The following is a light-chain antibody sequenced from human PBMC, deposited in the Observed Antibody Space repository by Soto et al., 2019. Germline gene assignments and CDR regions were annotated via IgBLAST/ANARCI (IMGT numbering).Light chain of an antibody. J-gene: IGKJ2*01. Sequence: EIVLTQSPGTLSLSPGERATLSCRASRTFSSSYLAWYQQKPGQAPRLLIYAASKSAAGIPDRFSGSGSGADFTLTISRLEPEDFAVYYCQQYGSSPPYTCGQGSKLEIK. CDR1: RTFSSSY. CDR2: AAS. V-gene: IGKV3-20*01. CDR3: QQYGSSPPYT.